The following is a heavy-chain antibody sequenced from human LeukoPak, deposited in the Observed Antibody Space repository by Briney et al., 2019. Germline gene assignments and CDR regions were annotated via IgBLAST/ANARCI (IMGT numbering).Heavy chain of an antibody. CDR3: ATFVGTVSGSYTVPGGLLV. V-gene: IGHV3-7*01. CDR2: INHDGSER. J-gene: IGHJ6*04. Sequence: GGSLRLSCVALESESTYFWMTWVRQAPGKGLEWVANINHDGSERFYLDSVRGRFTISRDNAKNSLYLQMNSLRAEDTAVYYCATFVGTVSGSYTVPGGLLVWGKGTTVSVSS. CDR1: ESESTYFW. D-gene: IGHD3-16*02.